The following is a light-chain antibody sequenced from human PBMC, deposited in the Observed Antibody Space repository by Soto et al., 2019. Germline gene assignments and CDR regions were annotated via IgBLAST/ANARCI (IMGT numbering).Light chain of an antibody. Sequence: QPVVTQEPSFSVSPGGTVTLTCGLSSGSVSTNYYPIWYQQTPGQAPRTLIYSTNTRSSGVPDRFSGSILGNKAALTVTGAQADDESTYYCMLYRGSGMKVFGGGTQLTVL. CDR3: MLYRGSGMKV. CDR1: SGSVSTNYY. J-gene: IGLJ7*01. V-gene: IGLV8-61*01. CDR2: STN.